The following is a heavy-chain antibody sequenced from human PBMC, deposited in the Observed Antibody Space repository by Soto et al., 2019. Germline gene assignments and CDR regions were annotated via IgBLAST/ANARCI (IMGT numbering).Heavy chain of an antibody. CDR2: IYYSGST. CDR1: GGSVSSGSYY. Sequence: QVQLQESGPGLVKPSETLSLTCTVSGGSVSSGSYYWSWIRQPPGKGLEWIGYIYYSGSTNYNPSLKSRVTISVDTSKNQFSLKLSSVTAADTAVYYCAREIIVVVSGFDPWGQGTLVTVSS. J-gene: IGHJ5*02. D-gene: IGHD2-15*01. V-gene: IGHV4-61*01. CDR3: AREIIVVVSGFDP.